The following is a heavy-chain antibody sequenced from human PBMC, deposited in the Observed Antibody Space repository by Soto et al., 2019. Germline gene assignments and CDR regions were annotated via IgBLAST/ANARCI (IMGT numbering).Heavy chain of an antibody. D-gene: IGHD3-22*01. Sequence: GGSLRLSCAASGFTFSGSAMHWVRQASGTGLERVGRIRSQANSYATAYAASVKGRFTISSDDSKNTAYLQMNSLTTDDAAEYYCTALSRPYYYDSSDAFDIWGQGTMVTVSS. CDR3: TALSRPYYYDSSDAFDI. CDR1: GFTFSGSA. J-gene: IGHJ3*02. CDR2: IRSQANSYAT. V-gene: IGHV3-73*01.